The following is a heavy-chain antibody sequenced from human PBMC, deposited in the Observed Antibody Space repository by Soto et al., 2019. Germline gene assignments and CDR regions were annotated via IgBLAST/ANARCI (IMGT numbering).Heavy chain of an antibody. CDR2: ISGSGGST. Sequence: GGSLRLSCAASGFTFSSYAMSWVRQAPGKGLEWVSAISGSGGSTYYADSVKGRFTISRDNSKNTLYLQMNSLRAEDTAVYYCAKHPFFEWLLLPLGMDVWGQGTTVTVSS. CDR3: AKHPFFEWLLLPLGMDV. V-gene: IGHV3-23*01. J-gene: IGHJ6*02. CDR1: GFTFSSYA. D-gene: IGHD3-3*01.